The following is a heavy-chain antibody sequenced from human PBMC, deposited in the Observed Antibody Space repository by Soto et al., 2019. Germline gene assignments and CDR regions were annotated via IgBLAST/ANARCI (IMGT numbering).Heavy chain of an antibody. CDR3: ARRLPPAGSGWFSYYY. J-gene: IGHJ4*02. Sequence: GESLKISCQASGYSFTNYWIAWVRQVPGKGLEWMGIIYPDDSDTRYNPTFEGHVTITADKSISTAYLQWSSLKASDTAMYYCARRLPPAGSGWFSYYYWGQGSLVTVSS. CDR2: IYPDDSDT. D-gene: IGHD6-19*01. CDR1: GYSFTNYW. V-gene: IGHV5-51*01.